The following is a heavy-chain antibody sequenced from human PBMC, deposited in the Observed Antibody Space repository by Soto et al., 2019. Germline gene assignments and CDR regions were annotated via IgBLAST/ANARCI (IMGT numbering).Heavy chain of an antibody. V-gene: IGHV4-61*01. CDR2: IYYSGST. CDR1: GGSVSRGSYY. J-gene: IGHJ3*02. Sequence: QVQLQESGPGLVKPSETLSLTCTVSGGSVSRGSYYWSWLRQPPGQGLEWIGYIYYSGSTNYNSALRSRATISVDTSKTQFPLMQSSVTAADAADYYCARGTTAVNAFDIWGQGTMVTVSS. CDR3: ARGTTAVNAFDI. D-gene: IGHD4-17*01.